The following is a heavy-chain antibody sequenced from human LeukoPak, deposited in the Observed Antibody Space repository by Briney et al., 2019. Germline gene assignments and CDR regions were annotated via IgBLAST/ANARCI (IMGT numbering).Heavy chain of an antibody. CDR2: IYYSGST. CDR3: ALSGSYWGDYFDY. D-gene: IGHD1-26*01. J-gene: IGHJ4*02. V-gene: IGHV4-59*01. CDR1: GGSISSYY. Sequence: PSEPLSLTCTVSGGSISSYYWSWIRQPPGKGLEWIGYIYYSGSTNYNPSLKSRVTISVDTAKNQFSLKLSSVTAADTAVYYCALSGSYWGDYFDYWGQGTLVTVSS.